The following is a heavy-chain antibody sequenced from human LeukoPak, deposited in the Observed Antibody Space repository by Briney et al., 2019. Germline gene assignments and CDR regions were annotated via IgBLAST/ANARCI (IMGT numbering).Heavy chain of an antibody. CDR1: EYTFTGYY. V-gene: IGHV1-2*02. CDR3: ARARIVVVVAATLGFDP. J-gene: IGHJ5*02. D-gene: IGHD2-15*01. CDR2: INPKSGGT. Sequence: ASVKVSCKASEYTFTGYYVHWVRPAPGQGLEWMGWINPKSGGTNYVQRFQGRVTMTRDTSISTAYMELSRLRSDDTAVYYCARARIVVVVAATLGFDPWGQGTLVTVSS.